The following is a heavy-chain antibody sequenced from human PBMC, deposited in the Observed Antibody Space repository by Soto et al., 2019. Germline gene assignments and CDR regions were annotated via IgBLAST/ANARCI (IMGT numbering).Heavy chain of an antibody. CDR3: ARQDTAMVTWYDP. D-gene: IGHD5-18*01. CDR2: IYYSGST. J-gene: IGHJ5*02. Sequence: SETLSLTCTVSGGSISSGGYYWSWIRQHPGKGLEWIGYIYYSGSTYYNPSLKSRVTISVDTSKNQFSLKLSSVTAADTAVYYCARQDTAMVTWYDPWGQGTLVTVSS. V-gene: IGHV4-30-4*08. CDR1: GGSISSGGYY.